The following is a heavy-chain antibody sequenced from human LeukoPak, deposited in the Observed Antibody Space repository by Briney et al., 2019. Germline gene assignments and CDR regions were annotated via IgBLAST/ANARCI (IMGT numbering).Heavy chain of an antibody. CDR1: GGSISSSSYY. V-gene: IGHV4-39*07. CDR3: AREGTYGWYNWFDP. CDR2: IYYSGST. D-gene: IGHD6-19*01. Sequence: PSETLSLTCTVSGGSISSSSYYWGWIRQPPGKGLEWIGSIYYSGSTYYNPSLKSRVTISVDTSKNQFSLKLSSVTAADTAVYYCAREGTYGWYNWFDPWGQGTLVTVSS. J-gene: IGHJ5*02.